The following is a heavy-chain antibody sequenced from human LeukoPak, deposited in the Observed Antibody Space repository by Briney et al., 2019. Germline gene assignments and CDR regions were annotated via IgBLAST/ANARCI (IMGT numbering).Heavy chain of an antibody. V-gene: IGHV3-48*01. CDR3: ARDLDSSSWYYYYGMDV. Sequence: PGGSLRLSCTASGFTFSSYSMNWVRQAPGKGLEWVSYISSSSSTIYYADSLKGRFTISRDNAKNSLYLQMNSLRAEDTAVYYCARDLDSSSWYYYYGMDVWGQGTTVTVSS. CDR1: GFTFSSYS. J-gene: IGHJ6*02. CDR2: ISSSSSTI. D-gene: IGHD6-13*01.